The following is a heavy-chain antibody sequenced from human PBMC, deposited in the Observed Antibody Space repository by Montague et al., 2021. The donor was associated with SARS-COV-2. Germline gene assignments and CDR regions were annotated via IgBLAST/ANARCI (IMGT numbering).Heavy chain of an antibody. D-gene: IGHD2-15*01. Sequence: SVKVSCKASGGTFSSYAISWVRQAPGQGLEWMGGIIPIFGTANYAQKFQGRVTITADESTSTAYMELSSLRSEDTAVYYCARYCSGGSCYNYYYYYGMDVWGQGTSVTVSS. CDR1: GGTFSSYA. V-gene: IGHV1-69*13. CDR2: IIPIFGTA. CDR3: ARYCSGGSCYNYYYYYGMDV. J-gene: IGHJ6*02.